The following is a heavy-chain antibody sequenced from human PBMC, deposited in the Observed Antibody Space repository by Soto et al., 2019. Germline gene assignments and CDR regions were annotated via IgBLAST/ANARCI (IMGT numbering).Heavy chain of an antibody. D-gene: IGHD3-10*01. Sequence: EVQLLESGGGLVQPGGSLRLSCAASGFTFTTYWMKWVRQAPGKGLEWVAAIKQGGSEKYYVDSVKGRFTISRDNAKNSLYLQINTLRTEDTAVYYCASGGWGGYVDYWGRGTLVTVSS. J-gene: IGHJ2*01. CDR1: GFTFTTYW. CDR2: IKQGGSEK. V-gene: IGHV3-7*05. CDR3: ASGGWGGYVDY.